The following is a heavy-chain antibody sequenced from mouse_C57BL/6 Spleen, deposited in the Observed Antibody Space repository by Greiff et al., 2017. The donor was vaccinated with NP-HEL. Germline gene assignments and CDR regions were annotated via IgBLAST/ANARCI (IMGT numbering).Heavy chain of an antibody. Sequence: LVKPGASVKISCKASGYAFSSSWMNWVKQRPGKGLEWIGRIYPGDGDTNYNGKFKGKATLTADKSSSTAYMQLSSLTSEDSAVYFCARDDGYSYYFDYWGQGTTLTVSS. V-gene: IGHV1-82*01. J-gene: IGHJ2*01. CDR3: ARDDGYSYYFDY. D-gene: IGHD2-3*01. CDR2: IYPGDGDT. CDR1: GYAFSSSW.